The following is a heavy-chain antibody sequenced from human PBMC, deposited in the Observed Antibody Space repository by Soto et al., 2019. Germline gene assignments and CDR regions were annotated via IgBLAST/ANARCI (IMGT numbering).Heavy chain of an antibody. D-gene: IGHD5-12*01. Sequence: QVQLQQWGAGLLRPAETLSLTCAVYGGSFSGYYWSWIRQAPGKGLEWIGEINHSGSTNYNPSLKSRVTILVDTSKNQFSLKLSSVTAADTAMYYCARMHTVAYYFDWWGQGTLVTVSS. V-gene: IGHV4-34*01. CDR3: ARMHTVAYYFDW. CDR1: GGSFSGYY. CDR2: INHSGST. J-gene: IGHJ4*02.